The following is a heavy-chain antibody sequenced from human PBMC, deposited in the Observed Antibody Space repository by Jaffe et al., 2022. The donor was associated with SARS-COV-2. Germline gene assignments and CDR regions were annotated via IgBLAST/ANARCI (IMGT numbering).Heavy chain of an antibody. CDR3: AKDPLWFGEDNWFDP. D-gene: IGHD3-10*01. CDR2: ISGSGVST. V-gene: IGHV3-23*01. Sequence: EVNLLESGGDLVHPGGSLRLSCAASGFTFSSYAMSWVRQAPGKGLEWVAAISGSGVSTYYADSVKGRFTISRDNSKNTVYLQMNSLRAEDTAVYYCAKDPLWFGEDNWFDPWGQGTLVTVSS. CDR1: GFTFSSYA. J-gene: IGHJ5*02.